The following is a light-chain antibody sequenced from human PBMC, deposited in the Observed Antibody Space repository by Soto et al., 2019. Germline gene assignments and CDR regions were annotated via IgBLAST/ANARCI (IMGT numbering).Light chain of an antibody. CDR1: RCNIGSNT. J-gene: IGLJ1*01. CDR3: AAWDDSLNGYV. V-gene: IGLV1-44*01. CDR2: SNN. Sequence: QSALTQPPSASGSPGQRVTISCSGSRCNIGSNTVTWYRQLLGTSPDLLTYSNNQGPSRVPDRFSRSKSGTSASLAISGIQSHDDADYYCAAWDDSLNGYVFGTGPRSP.